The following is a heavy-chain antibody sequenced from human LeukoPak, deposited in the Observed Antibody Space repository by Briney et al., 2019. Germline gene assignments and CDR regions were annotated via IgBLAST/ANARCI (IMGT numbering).Heavy chain of an antibody. J-gene: IGHJ6*02. CDR2: ISSSSSYI. CDR1: GFTFSSYS. D-gene: IGHD3-10*01. CDR3: ARDLKRYGSGSYSIYGMDV. Sequence: GGSLRLSCAASGFTFSSYSMNWVRQAPGKGLEWVSSISSSSSYIYYADSVKGRFTISRDNAKNSLYLQMNSLRAEDTAVYYCARDLKRYGSGSYSIYGMDVWGQGTTVTVSS. V-gene: IGHV3-21*01.